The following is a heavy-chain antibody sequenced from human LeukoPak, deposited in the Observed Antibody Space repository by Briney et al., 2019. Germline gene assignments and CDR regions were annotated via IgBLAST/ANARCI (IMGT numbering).Heavy chain of an antibody. V-gene: IGHV1-69*06. CDR2: IIPIFGTA. Sequence: SVKVSCKASGGTFSSYAISWVRQAPGQGLEWMGGIIPIFGTANYAQKFQGRVTITADKSTSTAYMELSSLRSEDTAVYYCARDEYGGYVWVAYWGQGTLVTVSS. D-gene: IGHD4-17*01. CDR1: GGTFSSYA. CDR3: ARDEYGGYVWVAY. J-gene: IGHJ4*02.